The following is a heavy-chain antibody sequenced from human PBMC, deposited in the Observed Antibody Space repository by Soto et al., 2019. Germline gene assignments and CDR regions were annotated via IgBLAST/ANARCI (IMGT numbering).Heavy chain of an antibody. J-gene: IGHJ4*02. V-gene: IGHV3-48*01. D-gene: IGHD3-10*01. CDR3: CGSGSPFDY. CDR2: ISSSSSTI. CDR1: GFTFSSYS. Sequence: GGSLRLSCAASGFTFSSYSMNWVRQAPGKGLEWVSYISSSSSTIYYADSVKGPFTISRDNAKNSLYLQMNSLRAEDTAVYYCCGSGSPFDYWGQGTLVTVSS.